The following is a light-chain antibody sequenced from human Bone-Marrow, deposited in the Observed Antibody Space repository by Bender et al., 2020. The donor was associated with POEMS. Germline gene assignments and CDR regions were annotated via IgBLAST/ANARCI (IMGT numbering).Light chain of an antibody. V-gene: IGLV2-14*03. CDR2: DVS. CDR3: SSWDDSLSGWV. Sequence: QSALTQPASVSGSPGQSITISCTGTSSDVGGYNFVSWYQHHPGKAPKLMIYDVSKRPSGVPDRFSGSKSGTSASLAISDIQSEDEGDYYCSSWDDSLSGWVFGGGTKLTVL. J-gene: IGLJ3*02. CDR1: SSDVGGYNF.